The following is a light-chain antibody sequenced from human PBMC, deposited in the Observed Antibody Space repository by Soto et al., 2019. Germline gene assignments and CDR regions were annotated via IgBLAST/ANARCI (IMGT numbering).Light chain of an antibody. Sequence: ALKKPASVYRSPGRSITISCNGTSRDGGGYNYVSWYQQHPGKAPKLMIYEVSNRPSGVSNRFSGSKSGNPASLTISGLQAEDEADYYCSSYTCSSHYVFGTGTKVT. J-gene: IGLJ1*01. V-gene: IGLV2-14*01. CDR3: SSYTCSSHYV. CDR1: SRDGGGYNY. CDR2: EVS.